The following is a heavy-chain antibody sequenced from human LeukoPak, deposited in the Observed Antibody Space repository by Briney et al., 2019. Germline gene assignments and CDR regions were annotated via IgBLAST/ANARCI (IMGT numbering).Heavy chain of an antibody. J-gene: IGHJ3*02. V-gene: IGHV4-34*01. D-gene: IGHD7-27*01. Sequence: PSETLSLTCAVSGGSFSGYYWTWIRQPPGKGLEWIGEINHNGRTNYNPSLKSRVIMSVDTSKNQFSLKLTSVTAADTAVYYCAKDIQLGSGSHAFDIWGRGTMVTVSS. CDR3: AKDIQLGSGSHAFDI. CDR1: GGSFSGYY. CDR2: INHNGRT.